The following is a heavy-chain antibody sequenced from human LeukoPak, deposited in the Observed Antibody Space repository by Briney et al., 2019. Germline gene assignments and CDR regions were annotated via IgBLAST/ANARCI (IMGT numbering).Heavy chain of an antibody. CDR3: AREKSSYYDSSGYYYDWFDP. V-gene: IGHV1-18*01. J-gene: IGHJ5*02. CDR2: ISAYNGNT. Sequence: PGASVKVSCKASGYTFTSYGISWVRQAPGQGLEWMGWISAYNGNTIYAQKLQGRVTMTTDTSTSTAYMELRSLRSDDTAVYYCAREKSSYYDSSGYYYDWFDPWGQGTLVTVSS. CDR1: GYTFTSYG. D-gene: IGHD3-22*01.